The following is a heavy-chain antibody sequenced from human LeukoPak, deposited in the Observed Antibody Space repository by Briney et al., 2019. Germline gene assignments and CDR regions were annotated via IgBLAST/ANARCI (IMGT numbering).Heavy chain of an antibody. J-gene: IGHJ4*02. CDR2: ISSSSSYI. D-gene: IGHD7-27*01. V-gene: IGHV3-21*01. CDR1: GFTVSSNY. Sequence: GGSLRLSCAASGFTVSSNYMNWVRQAPGKGLEWVSSISSSSSYIYYADPVKGRFTISRDNAKNSLYLQMNSLRAEDTAVCYCAREELGMADYWGQGTLVTVSS. CDR3: AREELGMADY.